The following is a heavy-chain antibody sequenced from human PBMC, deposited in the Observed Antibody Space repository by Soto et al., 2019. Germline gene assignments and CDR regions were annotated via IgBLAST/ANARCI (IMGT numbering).Heavy chain of an antibody. V-gene: IGHV1-24*01. D-gene: IGHD1-7*01. J-gene: IGHJ5*02. CDR1: GYTLTELS. Sequence: ASVKVSCKVSGYTLTELSIHWVRQAPGKGLEWMGGFDPEDGETIYAQKFQGRVTMTEDTSTDTAYMELSSLRSEGTAVYYCATVRLSWNYGWLYWFDPWGQGTLVTVSS. CDR3: ATVRLSWNYGWLYWFDP. CDR2: FDPEDGET.